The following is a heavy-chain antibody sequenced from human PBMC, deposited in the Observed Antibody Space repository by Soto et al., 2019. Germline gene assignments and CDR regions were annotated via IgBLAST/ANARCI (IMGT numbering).Heavy chain of an antibody. CDR1: GASISTGGYY. D-gene: IGHD4-17*01. J-gene: IGHJ4*02. Sequence: QLQLQESGPGLVKPSQTLSLTCTVSGASISTGGYYWTWIRQHPGKGLEWIGYMYYSGSTYYNPYLKSRVTISVDTSKNQFSLKLSSVTAADTAVYYCARCLSVTLFDNWGQGTLVTVSS. CDR2: MYYSGST. V-gene: IGHV4-31*03. CDR3: ARCLSVTLFDN.